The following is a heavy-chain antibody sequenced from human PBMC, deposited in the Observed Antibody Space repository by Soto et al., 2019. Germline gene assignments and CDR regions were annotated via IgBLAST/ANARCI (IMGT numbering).Heavy chain of an antibody. J-gene: IGHJ3*02. V-gene: IGHV4-59*01. Sequence: QVQLQESGPGLVKPSETLSLTCSVSGGSISSYYWSWIRQPPGKGLEWIAYIYYSGTSYNPSLKIRVSISLDTSKNQFYLKLSSVTAADTAVYYCARTYDGSGPNSGGYAFDIWGQGTMVTVSS. CDR2: IYYSGT. CDR1: GGSISSYY. D-gene: IGHD3-22*01. CDR3: ARTYDGSGPNSGGYAFDI.